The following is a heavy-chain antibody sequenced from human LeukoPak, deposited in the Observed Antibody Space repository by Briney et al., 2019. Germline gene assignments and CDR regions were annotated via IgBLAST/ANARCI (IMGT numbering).Heavy chain of an antibody. D-gene: IGHD5-18*01. Sequence: ASVKVSCKASVYTFTGYYMHWVRQAPGQGLEWMGWINPNSGGTNYAQKFQGRVTMTRDTSISTAYMELSRLRSDDTAVYYCAGDSYGYYYFDYWGQGTLVTVPS. CDR2: INPNSGGT. V-gene: IGHV1-2*02. CDR1: VYTFTGYY. J-gene: IGHJ4*02. CDR3: AGDSYGYYYFDY.